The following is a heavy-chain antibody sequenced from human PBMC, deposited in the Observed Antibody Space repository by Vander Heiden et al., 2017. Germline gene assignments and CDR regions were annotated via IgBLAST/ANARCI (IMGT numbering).Heavy chain of an antibody. V-gene: IGHV3-30*18. Sequence: QVQLVESGGGVVQPGRSLRLSCAASGFTFSSYGMHWVRQAPGKGLEWVAVISYDGSNKYYTDSVKGRFTISRDNSKNTLYLQMNSLRAEDTAVYYCAKWSIAVAGFSYWGQGTLVTVSS. J-gene: IGHJ4*02. CDR1: GFTFSSYG. D-gene: IGHD6-19*01. CDR2: ISYDGSNK. CDR3: AKWSIAVAGFSY.